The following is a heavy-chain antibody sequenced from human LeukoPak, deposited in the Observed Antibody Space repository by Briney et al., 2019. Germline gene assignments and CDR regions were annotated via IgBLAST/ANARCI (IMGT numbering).Heavy chain of an antibody. Sequence: PGGSLRLSCAASGFTFSSYGMHWVRQAPGKGLEWVAVISYDGSNKYYADSVKGRFTISRDNSKNTLYLQMNSLRAEDTAVYYCAKGFRGAVAGTAYFDYWGQGTLVTASS. D-gene: IGHD6-19*01. V-gene: IGHV3-30*18. J-gene: IGHJ4*02. CDR3: AKGFRGAVAGTAYFDY. CDR1: GFTFSSYG. CDR2: ISYDGSNK.